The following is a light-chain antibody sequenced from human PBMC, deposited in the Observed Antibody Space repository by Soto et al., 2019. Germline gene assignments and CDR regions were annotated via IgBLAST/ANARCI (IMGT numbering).Light chain of an antibody. Sequence: QSVLTQPASVSGSPGQSIAISCTGTSSDVGAYNYVSWYQQPPGKAPKLMIYDVSNRPSGVSDRFSGSKPGNTASLTISGLQTEDEADYYCKSYTTTSTYVFGTGTKVTVL. J-gene: IGLJ1*01. CDR3: KSYTTTSTYV. CDR2: DVS. V-gene: IGLV2-14*01. CDR1: SSDVGAYNY.